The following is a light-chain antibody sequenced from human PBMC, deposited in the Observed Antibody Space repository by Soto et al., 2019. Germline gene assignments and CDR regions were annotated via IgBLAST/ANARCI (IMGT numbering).Light chain of an antibody. CDR2: DTS. CDR3: LQRSKWPLT. Sequence: IVLTQSPATLSLSPGAGATLSCRASQSVRNYLAWYQQRPGQAPRLLIYDTSNRAPGIPARFSGSGSGTDFTLTISSLEPEDFAVYYCLQRSKWPLTFGGVTKVEI. V-gene: IGKV3-11*01. J-gene: IGKJ4*01. CDR1: QSVRNY.